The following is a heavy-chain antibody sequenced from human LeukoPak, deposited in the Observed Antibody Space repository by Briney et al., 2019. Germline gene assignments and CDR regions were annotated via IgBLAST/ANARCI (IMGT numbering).Heavy chain of an antibody. CDR3: ASTVRGVIY. J-gene: IGHJ4*02. Sequence: GASVKVSCKASGYTFTSYGISWVRQAPGQGLEWMGWISAYNGNTNYAQKLQGRVTMTRDTSTSTVYMELSSLRSEDTAVYYCASTVRGVIYWGQGTLVTVSS. CDR2: ISAYNGNT. D-gene: IGHD3-10*01. CDR1: GYTFTSYG. V-gene: IGHV1-18*01.